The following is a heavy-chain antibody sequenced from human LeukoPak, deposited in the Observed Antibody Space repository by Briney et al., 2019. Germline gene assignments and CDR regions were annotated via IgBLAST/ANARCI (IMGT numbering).Heavy chain of an antibody. CDR3: ASVRGEDAFDI. D-gene: IGHD3-10*01. V-gene: IGHV1-69*05. Sequence: SSVKVSCKASGGTFSSYAISWVRQAPGQGLEWMGGIIPIFGTANYAQKFQGRVTITTHESTSAAYMELCSLRADHTAVYYCASVRGEDAFDIRGRGTMLTVSS. J-gene: IGHJ3*02. CDR2: IIPIFGTA. CDR1: GGTFSSYA.